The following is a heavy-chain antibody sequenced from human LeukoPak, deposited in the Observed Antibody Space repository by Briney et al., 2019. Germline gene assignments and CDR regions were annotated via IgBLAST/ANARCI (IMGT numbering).Heavy chain of an antibody. D-gene: IGHD1-26*01. CDR3: ARSRAFNSGAFDP. V-gene: IGHV4-61*01. J-gene: IGHJ5*02. Sequence: SETLSPTCTVSGASVSSASYWTWIRQPPGKGVEWIAHIYNGVNTNYNPSLKSRVTISVDTSKNQFSLRLNSVTAADTAVYYCARSRAFNSGAFDPWGQGSLVTVSS. CDR1: GASVSSASY. CDR2: IYNGVNT.